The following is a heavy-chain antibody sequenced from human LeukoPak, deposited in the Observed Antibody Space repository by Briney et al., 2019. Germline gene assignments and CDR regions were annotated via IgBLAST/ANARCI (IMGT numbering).Heavy chain of an antibody. J-gene: IGHJ6*03. Sequence: SLRLSCAASGFTFINYAFHWVRRAPGTGLEWVALISPDGRNAYYAESVKGRVTISRDTSTLTVYLRMNSLRVEYTAVYYCARQGSSLDYYYIYMDVWGKGTTVTVSS. CDR2: ISPDGRNA. CDR3: ARQGSSLDYYYIYMDV. V-gene: IGHV3-30*01. CDR1: GFTFINYA. D-gene: IGHD6-6*01.